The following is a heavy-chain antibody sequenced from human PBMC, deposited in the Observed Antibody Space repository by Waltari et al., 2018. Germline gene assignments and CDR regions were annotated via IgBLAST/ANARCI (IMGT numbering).Heavy chain of an antibody. CDR2: IYYSGST. Sequence: QLQLQESGPGLVKPSETLSLTCTVPGGSISSSSYYWGWIRQPPGKGLEWIGSIYYSGSTYYNPSLKSRVTISVDTSKNQFSLKLSSVTAADTAVYYCARLGSSGFFLDYWGQGTLVTVSS. D-gene: IGHD3-22*01. J-gene: IGHJ4*02. CDR1: GGSISSSSYY. V-gene: IGHV4-39*01. CDR3: ARLGSSGFFLDY.